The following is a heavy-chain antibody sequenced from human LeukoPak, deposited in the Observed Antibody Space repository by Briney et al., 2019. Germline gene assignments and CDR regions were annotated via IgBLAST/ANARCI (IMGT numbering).Heavy chain of an antibody. V-gene: IGHV3-7*01. Sequence: GGSLRLSCAASGFTFSSYWMTWVRQAPGKGLEWVANIKHDGSEKYYMDSVKGRFTISRDNAKNSLYLQMNSLRAEDTAVYYCAREWNGYDYVGEDYWGPGTLVTVSS. CDR3: AREWNGYDYVGEDY. CDR2: IKHDGSEK. J-gene: IGHJ4*02. CDR1: GFTFSSYW. D-gene: IGHD5-12*01.